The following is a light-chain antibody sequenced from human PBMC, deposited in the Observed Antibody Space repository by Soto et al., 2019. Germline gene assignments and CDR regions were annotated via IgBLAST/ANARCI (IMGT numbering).Light chain of an antibody. CDR1: ESVSSN. J-gene: IGKJ5*01. CDR2: AAS. CDR3: QQYNNWPPIT. Sequence: EIVVTHSPATLSVSPGERATLSCRASESVSSNLAWFQHKPGQAPRLLIYAASTKATGVPARFTGSGSRTDFTLTISSLQSEDFAVYYCQQYNNWPPITFGQGTLLEIK. V-gene: IGKV3-15*01.